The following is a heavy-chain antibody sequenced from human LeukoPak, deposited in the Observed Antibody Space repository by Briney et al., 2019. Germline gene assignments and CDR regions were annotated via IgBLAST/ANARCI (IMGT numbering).Heavy chain of an antibody. V-gene: IGHV3-48*01. Sequence: GGSLRPSCAASGFTFSSYSMNWVRQAPGKGLEWVSYISSSSSTIYYADSVKGRFTISRDNAKNSLYLQMNSLRAEDTAVYYCARVQEETYFDYWGQGTLVTVSS. CDR2: ISSSSSTI. D-gene: IGHD2-21*01. J-gene: IGHJ4*02. CDR1: GFTFSSYS. CDR3: ARVQEETYFDY.